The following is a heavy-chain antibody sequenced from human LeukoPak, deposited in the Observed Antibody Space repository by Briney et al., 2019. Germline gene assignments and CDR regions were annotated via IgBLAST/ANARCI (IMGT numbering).Heavy chain of an antibody. V-gene: IGHV1-69*04. CDR1: RGNFSSYA. D-gene: IGHD5-24*01. J-gene: IGHJ5*02. Sequence: ASVKVFCKASRGNFSSYAISWVRQAPGQGLEWMGRIIPILGIANYAQKFQGRVTITADKSTSTAYMELSSLRSEDTAVYYCARSPSEEMATITSWFDPWGQGTLVTVSS. CDR3: ARSPSEEMATITSWFDP. CDR2: IIPILGIA.